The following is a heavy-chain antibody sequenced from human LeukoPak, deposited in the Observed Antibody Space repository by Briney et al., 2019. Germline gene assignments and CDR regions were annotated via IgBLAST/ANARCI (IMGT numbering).Heavy chain of an antibody. CDR1: GYTLTELS. CDR2: FDPEDGET. Sequence: ASVKVSCKVSGYTLTELSMHWVRQAPGKGLEWMGGFDPEDGETIYAQKFQGRVTMTEDTSTDTAYMELSSLRSEDTAVYYCARGNANDYGDYGGLVGYYYYGMDVWGQGTTVTVSS. V-gene: IGHV1-24*01. J-gene: IGHJ6*02. D-gene: IGHD4-17*01. CDR3: ARGNANDYGDYGGLVGYYYYGMDV.